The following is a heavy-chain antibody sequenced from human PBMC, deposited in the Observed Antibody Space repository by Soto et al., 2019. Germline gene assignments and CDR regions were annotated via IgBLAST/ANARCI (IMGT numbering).Heavy chain of an antibody. CDR2: IYYSGST. CDR1: GGSISSGVYY. D-gene: IGHD5-12*01. Sequence: QVQLQESGPGLVKPSQTLSLTCTVSGGSISSGVYYWSWIRHHPGTGLEWIGYIYYSGSTYYNPSLKSRVTTSVDSSKSQFSLKLSSVTAADTAVYYCAGGVRRHGNSGYAVFDYWGQGILVTVSS. CDR3: AGGVRRHGNSGYAVFDY. J-gene: IGHJ4*02. V-gene: IGHV4-31*03.